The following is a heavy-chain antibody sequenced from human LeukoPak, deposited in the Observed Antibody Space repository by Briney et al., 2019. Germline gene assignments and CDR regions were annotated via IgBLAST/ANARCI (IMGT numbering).Heavy chain of an antibody. Sequence: SQTLPLTCTVSGGSISSGGYYWSWIRQHPGKGLEWIGYIYYSGSTYYNPSLKSRVTISVDTSKNQFSLKLSSVTAADTAVYYCARETIAVDSYDYWGQGTLVTVSS. CDR1: GGSISSGGYY. J-gene: IGHJ4*02. D-gene: IGHD6-19*01. CDR2: IYYSGST. CDR3: ARETIAVDSYDY. V-gene: IGHV4-31*03.